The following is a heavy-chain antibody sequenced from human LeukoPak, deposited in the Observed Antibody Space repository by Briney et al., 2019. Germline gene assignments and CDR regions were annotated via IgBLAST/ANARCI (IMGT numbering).Heavy chain of an antibody. CDR3: ARHHEGSSRFDS. V-gene: IGHV4-39*01. J-gene: IGHJ4*02. D-gene: IGHD6-6*01. Sequence: SETLSLTCTVSGDSFSSSNYYWGWIRRPPGRGLQWIAYINYSGTTYYNPSLSSRVTISVDTSQNQVSLKLRSVTAADTAVYYCARHHEGSSRFDSWGQGTLVTVSS. CDR1: GDSFSSSNYY. CDR2: INYSGTT.